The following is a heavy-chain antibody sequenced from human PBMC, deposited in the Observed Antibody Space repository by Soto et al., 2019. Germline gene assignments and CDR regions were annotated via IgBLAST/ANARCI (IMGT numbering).Heavy chain of an antibody. CDR3: AKDIQQLDYYYMDV. J-gene: IGHJ6*03. D-gene: IGHD6-6*01. CDR2: ISWNSGSI. V-gene: IGHV3-9*01. Sequence: EVQLVESGGGLVQPGRSLRLSCAASGFTFDDYAMHWVRQAPGKGLEWVSGISWNSGSIGYADSVKGRFTISRDNAKNSLYLQMNSLRAVDTALYYCAKDIQQLDYYYMDVWGKGTTVTVSS. CDR1: GFTFDDYA.